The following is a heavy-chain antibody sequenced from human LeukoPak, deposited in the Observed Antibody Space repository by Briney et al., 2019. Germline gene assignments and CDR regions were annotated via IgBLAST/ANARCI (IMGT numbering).Heavy chain of an antibody. Sequence: ASVKVSCKASGYTFTGYYMHWVRHAPGQGLEWMGRINPNIGGTNYAQKSQGRVTMTRDTSISTAYMELSRLRSDDTAVYYCARAGSIAVADFDYWGQGTLVTVSS. D-gene: IGHD6-19*01. V-gene: IGHV1-2*06. CDR2: INPNIGGT. CDR3: ARAGSIAVADFDY. J-gene: IGHJ4*02. CDR1: GYTFTGYY.